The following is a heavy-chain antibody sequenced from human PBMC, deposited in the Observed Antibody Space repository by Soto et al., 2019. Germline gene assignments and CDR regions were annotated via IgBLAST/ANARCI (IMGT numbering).Heavy chain of an antibody. D-gene: IGHD1-1*01. Sequence: QVQLRESGPGLVKPSETLSLTCNVSGGPISGYYWNWVRQPAGKGLEWIGRIYSAGTTDLNPSLKSRVIMSVDTSSNQFSLKLLPVTAADTAVYYCAANWRGAYEGLFDLWGQGTTVTVSS. CDR2: IYSAGTT. J-gene: IGHJ3*01. CDR3: AANWRGAYEGLFDL. V-gene: IGHV4-4*07. CDR1: GGPISGYY.